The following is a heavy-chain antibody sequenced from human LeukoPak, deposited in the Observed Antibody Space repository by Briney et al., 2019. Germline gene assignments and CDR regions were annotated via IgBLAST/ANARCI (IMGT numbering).Heavy chain of an antibody. CDR1: GGSFSGYS. J-gene: IGHJ4*02. V-gene: IGHV4-34*01. CDR2: INHSGST. CDR3: ARGNWWELSSDY. D-gene: IGHD1-26*01. Sequence: SETLSLTCAVYGGSFSGYSWSWIRQPPGKGLEWIGEINHSGSTNYNPSLKSRVTISVDTSKNQFSLKLSSVTAADTAVYYCARGNWWELSSDYWGQGTLVTVSS.